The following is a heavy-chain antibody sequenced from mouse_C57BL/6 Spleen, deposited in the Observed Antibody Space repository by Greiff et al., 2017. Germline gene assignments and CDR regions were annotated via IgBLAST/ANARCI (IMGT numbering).Heavy chain of an antibody. J-gene: IGHJ4*01. CDR3: ARMGDYDETGYAMDY. CDR2: IWWDDDK. D-gene: IGHD2-4*01. Sequence: QVTLKESGPGILQPSQTLSLTCSFSGFSLSTFGMGVGWIRQPSGKGLEWLAHIWWDDDKYYNPALKSQLTNSKDTSKNQVFLKISNGDTADTATYYCARMGDYDETGYAMDYWGQGTSVTVSS. V-gene: IGHV8-8*01. CDR1: GFSLSTFGMG.